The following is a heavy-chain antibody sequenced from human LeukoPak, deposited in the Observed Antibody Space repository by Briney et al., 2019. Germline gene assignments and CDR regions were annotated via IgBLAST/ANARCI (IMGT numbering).Heavy chain of an antibody. CDR3: ARDYCSSTSCLFDY. D-gene: IGHD2-2*01. J-gene: IGHJ4*02. CDR2: INPNSGDT. V-gene: IGHV1-2*06. Sequence: ASVKVSCKASGYTFTGYHMHWVRQAPGQGLEGMGRINPNSGDTNYAQKFQGRVTMTRDTSISTACMELSRLRSDDTAVYYCARDYCSSTSCLFDYWGQGTLVTVSS. CDR1: GYTFTGYH.